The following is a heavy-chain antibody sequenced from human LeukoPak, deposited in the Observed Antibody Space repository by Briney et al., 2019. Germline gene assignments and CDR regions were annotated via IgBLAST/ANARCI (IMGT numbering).Heavy chain of an antibody. CDR2: ISGSGGST. Sequence: PGGSLRLSCAASGFTFSSYAMSWVRQAPGKGLEWVSAISGSGGSTYYADSVKGRFTISRDNSKNTLYLQMNSLRAEDTAVYYCARNVDLPWYFDLWGRGTLVTVSS. V-gene: IGHV3-23*01. D-gene: IGHD1-1*01. CDR1: GFTFSSYA. CDR3: ARNVDLPWYFDL. J-gene: IGHJ2*01.